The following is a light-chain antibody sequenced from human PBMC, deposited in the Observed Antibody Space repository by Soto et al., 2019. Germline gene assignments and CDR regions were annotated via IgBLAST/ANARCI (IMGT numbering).Light chain of an antibody. CDR2: DAS. CDR1: QSVRNNY. Sequence: EIVFTQSPATLSLSPGERATLSCRASQSVRNNYLAWYQQKPGQAPRLLIYDASSRATGIPDRFSGSGSGTDFTLTISRLEPEDFAVYYCQQYGSSLWTFGQGTKVDIK. CDR3: QQYGSSLWT. J-gene: IGKJ1*01. V-gene: IGKV3-20*01.